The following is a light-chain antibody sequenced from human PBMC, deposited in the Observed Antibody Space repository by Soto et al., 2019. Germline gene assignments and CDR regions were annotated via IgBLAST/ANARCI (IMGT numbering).Light chain of an antibody. J-gene: IGKJ2*02. CDR1: QNVNNNY. V-gene: IGKV3-20*01. CDR2: GAS. Sequence: DIVLTQSPGTLSLSPGERATLSCRASQNVNNNYLAWYQQKPGQAPGLLIRGASSRASGLPDRFSGSGSGTAFTLTISRLEPEDFAVYYCQQYGSSPWTFGQGTKLEIK. CDR3: QQYGSSPWT.